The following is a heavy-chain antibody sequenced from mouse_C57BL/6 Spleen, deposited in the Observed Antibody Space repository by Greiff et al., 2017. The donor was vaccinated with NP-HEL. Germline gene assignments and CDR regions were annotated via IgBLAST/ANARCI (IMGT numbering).Heavy chain of an antibody. Sequence: QVQLQQSGAELVRPGTSVKVSCKASGYAFTNYLIEWVKQRPGQGLEWIGVINPGSGGTNYNEKFKGKATLTADKSSSTAYMQLSSLTSEDSAVYFCARRETTVVGFDDWGQGTTLTVSS. CDR3: ARRETTVVGFDD. CDR1: GYAFTNYL. D-gene: IGHD1-1*01. J-gene: IGHJ2*01. CDR2: INPGSGGT. V-gene: IGHV1-54*01.